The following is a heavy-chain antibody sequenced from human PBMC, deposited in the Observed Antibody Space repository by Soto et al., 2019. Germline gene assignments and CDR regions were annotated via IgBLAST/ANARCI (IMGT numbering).Heavy chain of an antibody. CDR1: GGSISSSNYF. CDR3: ARRYCGGGNCYSYYYYAMDV. D-gene: IGHD2-15*01. Sequence: QLQLQESGPGLVKPSETLSLTCTVSGGSISSSNYFWVWIRQPPGKGLEWIGSIYYSGSTYYSPSLKSRVTISVDTSKNQFSLNLSSVTAADTAVYYCARRYCGGGNCYSYYYYAMDVWGQGTTVTVSS. V-gene: IGHV4-39*01. CDR2: IYYSGST. J-gene: IGHJ6*02.